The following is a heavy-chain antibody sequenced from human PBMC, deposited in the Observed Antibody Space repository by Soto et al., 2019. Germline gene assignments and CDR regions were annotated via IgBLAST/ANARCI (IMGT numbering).Heavy chain of an antibody. V-gene: IGHV1-69*04. CDR2: IIQMAGLA. J-gene: IGHJ3*02. D-gene: IGHD2-15*01. CDR3: ARGDGGHRYAFDS. CDR1: GGIFSSYS. Sequence: QVQLVQSGAEVKKPGSSVKVSCKASGGIFSSYSISWVRQASEQGLEWMGRIIQMAGLADYAQRFQGRVTITADKSTGTAYMELTSLTSEDTGIYFCARGDGGHRYAFDSWRQGTMVTVSS.